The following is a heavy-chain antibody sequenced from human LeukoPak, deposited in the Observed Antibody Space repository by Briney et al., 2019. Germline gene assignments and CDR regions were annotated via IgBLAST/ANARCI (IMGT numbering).Heavy chain of an antibody. J-gene: IGHJ4*02. CDR3: ARGDYYDSRD. D-gene: IGHD3-22*01. Sequence: PGGSLRLSCAASGFTFSSYEMNWVRQAPGKGLEWVSYISSSGSTIYYADSVKGRFTISRDNAKNSLYLQMNSLRAEDTAVYYCARGDYYDSRDWGQGTLVTVSS. CDR2: ISSSGSTI. V-gene: IGHV3-48*03. CDR1: GFTFSSYE.